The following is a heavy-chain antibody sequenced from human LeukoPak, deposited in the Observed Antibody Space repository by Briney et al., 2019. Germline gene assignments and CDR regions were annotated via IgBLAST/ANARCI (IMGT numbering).Heavy chain of an antibody. V-gene: IGHV3-66*01. CDR2: IYSGGST. J-gene: IGHJ3*02. D-gene: IGHD3-22*01. Sequence: GGSLRLSCAASGFTVSSNYMSWVRQAPGKGLEWVSVIYSGGSTYYADSVKGRFTISRDNSKNTLYLQMNSLRAEDTAVYYCARDPVPYYYDSSGPETLHRSDAFDIRGQGTMVTVSS. CDR3: ARDPVPYYYDSSGPETLHRSDAFDI. CDR1: GFTVSSNY.